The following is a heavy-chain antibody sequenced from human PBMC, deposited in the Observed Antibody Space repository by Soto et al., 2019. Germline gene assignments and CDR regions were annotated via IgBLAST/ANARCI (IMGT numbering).Heavy chain of an antibody. V-gene: IGHV2-5*02. J-gene: IGHJ3*02. Sequence: SGPTLVNPTQTLTLTCTFSGFSLSPSGVGVGWIRQPPGKALEWLALIYWDDDKRYSPSLKSRLTITKDTSKNQVVLKMTNMDPVDTATYYCAHSHRAANPFLWDCSSTSCRSVGVDAFDIWGQGTMVTVSS. CDR2: IYWDDDK. D-gene: IGHD2-2*01. CDR1: GFSLSPSGVG. CDR3: AHSHRAANPFLWDCSSTSCRSVGVDAFDI.